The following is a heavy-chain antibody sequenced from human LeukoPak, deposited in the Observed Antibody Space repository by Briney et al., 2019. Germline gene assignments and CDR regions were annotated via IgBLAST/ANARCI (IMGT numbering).Heavy chain of an antibody. V-gene: IGHV3-7*01. Sequence: GGSLRLSCTASGFTFRDYWMTWVRQAPGKGLERVANIKHDGRQRYYVDSVWGRFTISRDNDKNSLFMQMNGLRAEDTAVYYCARRSGSSSRRSPIDYWGQGTLVTVSS. D-gene: IGHD6-6*01. CDR2: IKHDGRQR. CDR1: GFTFRDYW. CDR3: ARRSGSSSRRSPIDY. J-gene: IGHJ4*02.